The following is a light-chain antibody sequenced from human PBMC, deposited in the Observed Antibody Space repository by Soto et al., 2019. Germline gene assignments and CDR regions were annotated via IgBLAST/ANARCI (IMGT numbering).Light chain of an antibody. CDR3: QQYGSSSYT. J-gene: IGKJ2*01. Sequence: EIVLTQSPGTLSLSPGERATLSCRASQSVSSGYLAWYQQQPGQAPRLLIYGASTRATGTPDRFSGSGSGTDFTLTISRLGPEDFAVYYCQQYGSSSYTFGQGTKLEIK. CDR1: QSVSSGY. CDR2: GAS. V-gene: IGKV3-20*01.